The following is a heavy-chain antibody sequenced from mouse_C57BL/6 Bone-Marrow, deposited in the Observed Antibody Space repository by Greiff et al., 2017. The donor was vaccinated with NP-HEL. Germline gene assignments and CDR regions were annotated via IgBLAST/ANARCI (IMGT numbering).Heavy chain of an antibody. Sequence: VQLQQSGAELVRPGASVKLSCTASGFNITDDYMHWVKQRPEQGLEWIGWIDPENGDTEYASKFQGEATITADTSSNTAYLQLSSLTSEDTAVYYCTPTAQATGAMDYWGQGTSVTVSS. CDR2: IDPENGDT. CDR3: TPTAQATGAMDY. D-gene: IGHD3-2*02. CDR1: GFNITDDY. V-gene: IGHV14-4*01. J-gene: IGHJ4*01.